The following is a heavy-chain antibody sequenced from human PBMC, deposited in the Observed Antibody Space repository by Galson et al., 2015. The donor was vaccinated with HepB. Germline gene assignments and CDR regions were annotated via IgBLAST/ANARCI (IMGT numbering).Heavy chain of an antibody. D-gene: IGHD3-10*01. CDR1: GDSVSSNSAA. CDR3: ARGSGVSNLYGMDV. J-gene: IGHJ6*02. Sequence: CAISGDSVSSNSAAWNWIRQSPSRGLEWLGRTYYRSKWYNDYAVSVKSRITINPDTSKNQFSLQLNSVTPEDTAVYYCARGSGVSNLYGMDVWGQGTTVTVSS. CDR2: TYYRSKWYN. V-gene: IGHV6-1*01.